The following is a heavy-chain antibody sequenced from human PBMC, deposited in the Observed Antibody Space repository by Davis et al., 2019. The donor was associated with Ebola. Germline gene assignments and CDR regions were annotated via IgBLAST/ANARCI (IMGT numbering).Heavy chain of an antibody. V-gene: IGHV3-21*01. J-gene: IGHJ6*02. CDR3: ARSINNYYYGMDV. Sequence: PGGSLRLSCAASGFTFSSYAMNWVRQAPGKGLEWVSSISSSSSYIYYADSVRGRFTISRDNAKNSLYLQMNSLRAEDTAVYYCARSINNYYYGMDVWGQGTTVTVSS. CDR2: ISSSSSYI. CDR1: GFTFSSYA.